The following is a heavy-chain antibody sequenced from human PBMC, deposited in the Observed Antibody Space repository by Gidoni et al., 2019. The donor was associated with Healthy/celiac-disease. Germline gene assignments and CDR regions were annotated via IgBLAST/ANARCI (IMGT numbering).Heavy chain of an antibody. V-gene: IGHV4-39*01. Sequence: QLQLQESGPALVKPSETPSLTCTVPRGSISSSSSYWGWNRPPPGKGMELIGSIYYSGSTYYHPSLKSRVTISVDTSKNQFSLKLSSVTAADTAVYYCARTRRLWFGELLYPDAFDIWGQGTMVTVSS. CDR2: IYYSGST. D-gene: IGHD3-10*01. CDR3: ARTRRLWFGELLYPDAFDI. CDR1: RGSISSSSSY. J-gene: IGHJ3*02.